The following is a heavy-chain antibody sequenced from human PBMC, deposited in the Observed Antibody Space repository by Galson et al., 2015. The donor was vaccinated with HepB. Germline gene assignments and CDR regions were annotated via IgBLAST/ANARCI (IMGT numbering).Heavy chain of an antibody. CDR1: GYTFTSYY. D-gene: IGHD3-22*01. CDR3: ARGSYYDSSGYYPWFDP. Sequence: SVKVSCKASGYTFTSYYMHWVRQAPGQGLEWMGIINPSGGSTSYAQKFQGRVTMTRDTSTSTVYTELSSLRSEDTAVYYCARGSYYDSSGYYPWFDPWGQGTLVTVSS. CDR2: INPSGGST. J-gene: IGHJ5*02. V-gene: IGHV1-46*03.